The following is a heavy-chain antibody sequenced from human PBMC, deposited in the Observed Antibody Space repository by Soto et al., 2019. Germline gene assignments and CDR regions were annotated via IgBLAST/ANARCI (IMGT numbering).Heavy chain of an antibody. J-gene: IGHJ4*02. CDR2: IYYSAST. D-gene: IGHD6-13*01. CDR1: GGSISTSSYH. CDR3: AREYESSPTD. Sequence: SETLSLTCTVSGGSISTSSYHLAWIRQPPGKGLEWIASIYYSASTYYNPSLKSRATISVDTSKNQFSLKLTSVTAADTAVYYCAREYESSPTDWGQGTLVTVSS. V-gene: IGHV4-39*02.